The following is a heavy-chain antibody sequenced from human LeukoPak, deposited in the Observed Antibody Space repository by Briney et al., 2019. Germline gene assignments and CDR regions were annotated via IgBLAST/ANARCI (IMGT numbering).Heavy chain of an antibody. CDR2: INPSGGTT. Sequence: ASVKVSCKASEYTFASYYMHWVRQAPGQGLEWMGIINPSGGTTSYAQKLQGRVTMTRDTSTSTAYLELSSLTSDDTALYYCARPYSRSSIDGFDIWGQGTMVTVSS. CDR1: EYTFASYY. D-gene: IGHD6-6*01. J-gene: IGHJ3*02. CDR3: ARPYSRSSIDGFDI. V-gene: IGHV1-46*04.